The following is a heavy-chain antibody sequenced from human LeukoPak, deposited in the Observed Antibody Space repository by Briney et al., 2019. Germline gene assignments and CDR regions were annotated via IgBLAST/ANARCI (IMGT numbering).Heavy chain of an antibody. CDR3: AKGEGYCSGGSCGAFDI. V-gene: IGHV3-23*01. CDR1: GFTFSSYA. Sequence: GGSLRLSCAASGFTFSSYAMSWVRQAPGKGLEWVSAISGSGGSTYYADSVKGRFTTSRDHSKNTVSLQMNSLRAEGTAVYYCAKGEGYCSGGSCGAFDIWGQGTMVTVSS. J-gene: IGHJ3*02. D-gene: IGHD2-15*01. CDR2: ISGSGGST.